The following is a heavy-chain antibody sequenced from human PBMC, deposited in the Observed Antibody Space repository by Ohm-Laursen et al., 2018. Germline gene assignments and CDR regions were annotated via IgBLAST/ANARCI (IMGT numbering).Heavy chain of an antibody. CDR3: ATGLPADDAFNI. J-gene: IGHJ3*02. Sequence: SLRLSCTASGFTFINAWMSWVRQAPGKGLEWVGRIKRKADGETTDYAAPVKDRLTISRDDSKTTLYLQMNSLKTEDTAVYYCATGLPADDAFNIWGQGTMVTVSS. V-gene: IGHV3-15*01. CDR1: GFTFINAW. CDR2: IKRKADGETT.